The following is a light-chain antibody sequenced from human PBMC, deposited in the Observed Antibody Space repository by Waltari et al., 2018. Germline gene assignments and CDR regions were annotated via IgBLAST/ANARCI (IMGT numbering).Light chain of an antibody. Sequence: QSALTQPDPVSGSPGQSITISCTGSGTDVGRYNYVSWYQHYPDKAPRLMIYDVTNRHSGVSDRFSGSKSGNTASLTISGLQPEDEADYYCASYIAASTLVFGGGTRLTVV. CDR3: ASYIAASTLV. CDR2: DVT. J-gene: IGLJ3*02. V-gene: IGLV2-14*03. CDR1: GTDVGRYNY.